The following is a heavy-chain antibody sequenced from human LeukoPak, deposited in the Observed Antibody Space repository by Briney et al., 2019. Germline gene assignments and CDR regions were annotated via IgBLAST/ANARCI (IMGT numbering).Heavy chain of an antibody. Sequence: SETLSLTCIVSGGSISSYYWSWIRQPAGKGLEWIGYIYYSGSTNYNPSLKSRVTISVDTSKNQFSLKLSSVTAADTAVYYCATSRGIWLGESWGQGTLVTVSS. CDR1: GGSISSYY. CDR2: IYYSGST. J-gene: IGHJ5*02. D-gene: IGHD3-10*01. CDR3: ATSRGIWLGES. V-gene: IGHV4-59*08.